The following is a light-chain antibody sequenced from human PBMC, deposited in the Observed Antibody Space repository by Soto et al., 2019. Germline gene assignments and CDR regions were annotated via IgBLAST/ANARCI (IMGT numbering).Light chain of an antibody. Sequence: QAVVTQSPSASASPGASVKLTCTLSSGHSSYAIAWHQQQPEKGPRYLMKLNSDGSHSKGDGIPDRFSGSSSGAERYLTISSLQSEDEADYYCQTWVTGIYVFGTGTKVTVL. J-gene: IGLJ1*01. CDR1: SGHSSYA. CDR2: LNSDGSH. V-gene: IGLV4-69*01. CDR3: QTWVTGIYV.